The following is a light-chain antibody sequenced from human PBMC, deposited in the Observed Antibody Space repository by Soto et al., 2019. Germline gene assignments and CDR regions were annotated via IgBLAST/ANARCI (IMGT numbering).Light chain of an antibody. Sequence: QSALTQPASVSGSPGQSVTISCTGTSSDVGGYKYVSWYQQHPGKAPKLMIYDVSNRPSGVSNRFSGSKSGKTASLTVSGLQAEDEADYYCSSYTSSSTPVFGGGTQLTVL. J-gene: IGLJ2*01. CDR2: DVS. V-gene: IGLV2-14*01. CDR3: SSYTSSSTPV. CDR1: SSDVGGYKY.